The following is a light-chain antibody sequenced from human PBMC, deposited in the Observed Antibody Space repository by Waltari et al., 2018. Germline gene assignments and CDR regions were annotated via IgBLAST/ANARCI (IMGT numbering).Light chain of an antibody. CDR2: TDN. CDR3: ATWDDTLHGCWV. V-gene: IGLV1-44*01. CDR1: RSNIGSNP. J-gene: IGLJ3*02. Sequence: QSLLPQPPSASGTPGQRVTISCSGSRSNIGSNPVNWFQHPPGTAPKHLIYTDNQRPSGVPDRFSGSKSGTSASLAISGLQSEDEADYYCATWDDTLHGCWVFGGGTKLTVL.